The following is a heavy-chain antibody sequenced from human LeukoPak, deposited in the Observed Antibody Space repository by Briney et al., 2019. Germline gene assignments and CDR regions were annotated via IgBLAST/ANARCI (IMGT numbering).Heavy chain of an antibody. J-gene: IGHJ3*02. V-gene: IGHV3-33*08. D-gene: IGHD3-22*01. CDR1: GFTFSSYG. CDR2: IWFDGSNK. Sequence: GGSLRLSCAASGFTFSSYGMHWVRQAPGKGLEWVAVIWFDGSNKYYADSVKGRFTISRDNSKNTLYLQMNSLRAKDTAVYYCARGYYHDSSGYYSSDGAFDIWGQGTMVTVSS. CDR3: ARGYYHDSSGYYSSDGAFDI.